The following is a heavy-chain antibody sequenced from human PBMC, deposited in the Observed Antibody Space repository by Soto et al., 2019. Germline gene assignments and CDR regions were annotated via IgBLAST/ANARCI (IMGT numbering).Heavy chain of an antibody. Sequence: GGSLRLSCVASGFSFSSYSMNWVRQAPGKGLEWVSSISSSSNYIYYADSVKGRFTISRDNAKNSLYLQMNSLRAEDTAVYYCARDRVEMATVFDDWGQGILVTVSS. CDR1: GFSFSSYS. CDR3: ARDRVEMATVFDD. D-gene: IGHD4-4*01. CDR2: ISSSSNYI. J-gene: IGHJ4*02. V-gene: IGHV3-21*01.